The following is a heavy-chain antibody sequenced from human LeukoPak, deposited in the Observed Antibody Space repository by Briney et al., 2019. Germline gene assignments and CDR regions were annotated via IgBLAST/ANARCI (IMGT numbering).Heavy chain of an antibody. CDR1: GFTFSTYA. V-gene: IGHV3-23*01. CDR2: ISGSGGST. D-gene: IGHD3-10*01. Sequence: SGGSLRLSCAASGFTFSTYAMSWVRQAPGKGLEWVSAISGSGGSTYYADSVKGRFTISRDNSKNTLYLQMNSLRAEDTAVYYCAKRQRDGSGSLTTFDYWGQGTLVTVSS. CDR3: AKRQRDGSGSLTTFDY. J-gene: IGHJ4*02.